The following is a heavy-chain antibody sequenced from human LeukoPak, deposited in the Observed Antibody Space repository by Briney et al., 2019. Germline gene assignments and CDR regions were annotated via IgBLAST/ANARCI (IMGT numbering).Heavy chain of an antibody. Sequence: GGSLRLSCAASGFTFSSYGMHWVRQAPGKGLEWVAVIWYDGSNKYYADSVKGRFTISRDNSKNTLYLQMNSLRAEDTAVHYCARVGYGDPRVNGMDVWGQGTTVTVSS. J-gene: IGHJ6*02. V-gene: IGHV3-33*01. CDR2: IWYDGSNK. CDR1: GFTFSSYG. CDR3: ARVGYGDPRVNGMDV. D-gene: IGHD4-17*01.